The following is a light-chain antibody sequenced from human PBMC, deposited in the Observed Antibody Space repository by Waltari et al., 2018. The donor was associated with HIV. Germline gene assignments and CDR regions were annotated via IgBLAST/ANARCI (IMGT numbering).Light chain of an antibody. CDR3: LLSFAGARPVV. V-gene: IGLV7-46*01. CDR2: DTF. CDR1: SGHVTSGHP. Sequence: QAVVTQEPSLTVSPGGTVTLTSGSSSGHVTSGHPPYWFQQKSGQAPRTLIYDTFNKHSWTPARFSGSLLGGKAALTLSGAQPEDEAEYFCLLSFAGARPVVFGGGTNLTVL. J-gene: IGLJ2*01.